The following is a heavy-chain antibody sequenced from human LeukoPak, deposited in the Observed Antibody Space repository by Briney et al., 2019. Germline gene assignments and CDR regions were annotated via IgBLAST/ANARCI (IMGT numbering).Heavy chain of an antibody. CDR1: GFTFSSYS. CDR2: ISSSSSYI. CDR3: AKGAATGRSCSDY. Sequence: GGSLRLSCAASGFTFSSYSMNWVRQAPGKGLEWVSSISSSSSYIYYADSVKGRFTISRDNSKNTLYLQMISLRAEDTAVYYCAKGAATGRSCSDYWGQGTLVTVSS. J-gene: IGHJ4*02. V-gene: IGHV3-21*04. D-gene: IGHD6-13*01.